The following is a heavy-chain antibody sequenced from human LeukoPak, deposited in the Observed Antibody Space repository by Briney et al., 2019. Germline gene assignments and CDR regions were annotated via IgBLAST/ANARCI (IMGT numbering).Heavy chain of an antibody. D-gene: IGHD5-12*01. J-gene: IGHJ4*02. CDR1: GFTFSNYA. CDR2: ISGGSGNI. CDR3: AKYRHGVVATISDFDY. Sequence: GGSLRLSCSVSGFTFSNYAMHWVRQAPGKGLEWVSLISGGSGNIYYVDSVKGRFTISRDNSKNTLYLQMNSLRAEDTAVYYCAKYRHGVVATISDFDYWGQGTLVTVSS. V-gene: IGHV3-23*01.